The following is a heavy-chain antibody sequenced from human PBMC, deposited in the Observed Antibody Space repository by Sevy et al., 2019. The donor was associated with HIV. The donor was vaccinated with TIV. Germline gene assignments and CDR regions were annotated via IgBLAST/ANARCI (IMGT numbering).Heavy chain of an antibody. CDR3: ARGKSGYGYALNY. CDR2: IHSDDTT. J-gene: IGHJ4*02. V-gene: IGHV3-66*01. CDR1: GFTVNSNY. D-gene: IGHD5-18*01. Sequence: GGSLRLSCAASGFTVNSNYMTWVRQAPGKGLEGVSVIHSDDTTYHADSVKDRLTISRDNFKNTQYLHISSLRAEDTAVYYCARGKSGYGYALNYWGQGTLVTVSS.